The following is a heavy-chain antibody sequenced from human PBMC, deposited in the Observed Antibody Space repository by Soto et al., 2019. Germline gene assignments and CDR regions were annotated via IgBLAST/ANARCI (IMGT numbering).Heavy chain of an antibody. CDR1: GYTFTSYY. V-gene: IGHV1-46*01. J-gene: IGHJ5*02. CDR2: INHSGGST. Sequence: GASLKVSCKASGYTFTSYYMHWVRQAPGQGLEWMGIINHSGGSTSYAQKFQGRVTMTRDTSTSTVYMELSSLRSEDTAVYYCARDRGVAATAYWFDPWGQGXLVTVYS. D-gene: IGHD2-15*01. CDR3: ARDRGVAATAYWFDP.